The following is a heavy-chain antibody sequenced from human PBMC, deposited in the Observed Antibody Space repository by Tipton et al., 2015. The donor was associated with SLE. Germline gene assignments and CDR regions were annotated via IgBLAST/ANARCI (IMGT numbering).Heavy chain of an antibody. D-gene: IGHD6-19*01. V-gene: IGHV1-8*01. CDR2: VNPIYGNT. CDR1: GYKFVTYD. CDR3: ARESLGFSRYFDL. Sequence: QLVQSGAEVKTPGASVKVSCKTSGYKFVTYDINWVRQAPGQGLEWMGWVNPIYGNTGYAEKFQGRVTMTRNTSISIAYMELSDLRSEDTAVYYCARESLGFSRYFDLWGRGTLFTVSS. J-gene: IGHJ2*01.